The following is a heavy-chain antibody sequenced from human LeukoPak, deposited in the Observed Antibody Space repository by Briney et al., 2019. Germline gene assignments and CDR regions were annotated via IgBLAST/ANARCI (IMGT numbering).Heavy chain of an antibody. D-gene: IGHD3-10*01. CDR3: ARGRIRGTYGY. CDR2: IKQDGSEK. J-gene: IGHJ4*02. V-gene: IGHV3-7*01. CDR1: GFTFSSYW. Sequence: GGSLRLSCATSGFTFSSYWMSWVRQAPGKGLEWVANIKQDGSEKYYVDSVKGRFTISRDNAKNSLYLQMNSLRAEDTAVYYCARGRIRGTYGYWGQGTLVTVSS.